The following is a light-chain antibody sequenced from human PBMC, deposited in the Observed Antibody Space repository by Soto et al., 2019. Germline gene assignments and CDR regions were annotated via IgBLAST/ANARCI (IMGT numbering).Light chain of an antibody. CDR3: QQSFSTPWT. J-gene: IGKJ1*01. V-gene: IGKV1-39*01. CDR2: AAS. CDR1: QTVSRF. Sequence: DIQMTQSPSSLSASVGDRVTITCRASQTVSRFLNWYHQKPGKAPNLLIYAASTLQSGVPSRFNGSGSWTDFTLNITSLEPEDFGTYSCQQSFSTPWTFGQGTKVEI.